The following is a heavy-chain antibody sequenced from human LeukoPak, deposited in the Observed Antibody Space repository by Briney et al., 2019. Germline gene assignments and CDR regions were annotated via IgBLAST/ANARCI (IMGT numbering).Heavy chain of an antibody. D-gene: IGHD5-24*01. V-gene: IGHV3-48*03. Sequence: GGSLRLSCAASGFTFSSYEMNWVRQAPGKGLEWVSYISSSGSTIYYADSVKGRFTISRDNAKNSLYLQMNSLRAEDTAVYYCARDLFRRDGYQGDYWGQGTLVTVSS. J-gene: IGHJ4*02. CDR3: ARDLFRRDGYQGDY. CDR2: ISSSGSTI. CDR1: GFTFSSYE.